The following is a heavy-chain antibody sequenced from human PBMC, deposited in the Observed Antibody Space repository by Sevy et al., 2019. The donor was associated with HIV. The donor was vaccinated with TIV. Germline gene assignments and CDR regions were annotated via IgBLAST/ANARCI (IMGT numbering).Heavy chain of an antibody. CDR3: EKGGGGHYDPDEIGYYFYYYNMDV. CDR1: GFSFDSYG. J-gene: IGHJ6*03. CDR2: ISGSGSRT. Sequence: GGSLRLSCAVSGFSFDSYGMTWVRQAPGKGLEWVSGISGSGSRTYYADSVKGRFIISRDNSKNTLDLQMNSLRSEDRAIYYCEKGGGGHYDPDEIGYYFYYYNMDVWGKGTTVTVSS. D-gene: IGHD3-22*01. V-gene: IGHV3-23*01.